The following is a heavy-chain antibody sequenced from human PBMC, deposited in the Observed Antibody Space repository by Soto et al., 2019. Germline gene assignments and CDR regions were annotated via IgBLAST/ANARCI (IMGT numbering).Heavy chain of an antibody. J-gene: IGHJ6*02. D-gene: IGHD1-1*01. CDR3: ARDRLRYNCNDSPYYYYGTDV. CDR2: ISYDGSNK. V-gene: IGHV3-30-3*01. Sequence: PGGSLRLSWAASGFTFGMQWVRLAPGKGLEWVAVISYDGSNKYYADSVKGRFTISRDNSKNTLYLQMNSLRAEDTAVYYCARDRLRYNCNDSPYYYYGTDVWRHGTTVTVS. CDR1: GFTFG.